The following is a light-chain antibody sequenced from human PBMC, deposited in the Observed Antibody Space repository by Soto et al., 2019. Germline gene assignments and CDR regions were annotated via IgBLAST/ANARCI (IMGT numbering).Light chain of an antibody. Sequence: QSVLTQPPSASGTPGQTVSISCSGSTSNIEINTVHWYQQLPRTAPKLLIYTDNQRPSGVPDRFSGSRSGTSASLAIRGLQSDDEAHYYCAAWDDSLNGVIFGGGTQLTVL. V-gene: IGLV1-44*01. CDR1: TSNIEINT. J-gene: IGLJ2*01. CDR2: TDN. CDR3: AAWDDSLNGVI.